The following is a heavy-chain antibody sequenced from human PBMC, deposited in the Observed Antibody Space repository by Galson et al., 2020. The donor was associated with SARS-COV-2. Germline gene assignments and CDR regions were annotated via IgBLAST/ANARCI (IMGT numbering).Heavy chain of an antibody. CDR2: IDWDDDK. D-gene: IGHD3-16*01. CDR1: GFSLTTTGMC. CDR3: ARVTQLIGGEVVDNWFDP. Sequence: SGPTLVKPTQTLTLTCTFSGFSLTTTGMCVSWIRQPPGKALEWLARIDWDDDKYYSTSLKTRLTISKDTSKNQVVLTMTNMDPVDTATYYCARVTQLIGGEVVDNWFDPWGQGTLVSVSA. V-gene: IGHV2-70*11. J-gene: IGHJ5*02.